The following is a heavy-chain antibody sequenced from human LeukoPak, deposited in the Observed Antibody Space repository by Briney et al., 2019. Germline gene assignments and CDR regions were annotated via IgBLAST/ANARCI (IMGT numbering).Heavy chain of an antibody. CDR2: IYYSGST. CDR3: ASSIPRTGTVTDYYYYGMDV. D-gene: IGHD4-17*01. V-gene: IGHV4-30-4*08. CDR1: GGSISRSSYF. J-gene: IGHJ6*02. Sequence: PSETLSLTCTVSGGSISRSSYFWGWIRQPPGKGLEWIGYIYYSGSTYYNPSLKSRVTISVDTSKNQFSLKLSSVTAADTAVYYCASSIPRTGTVTDYYYYGMDVWGQGTTVTVSS.